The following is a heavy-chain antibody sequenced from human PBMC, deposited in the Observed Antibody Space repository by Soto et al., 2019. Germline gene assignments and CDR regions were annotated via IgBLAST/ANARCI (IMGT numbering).Heavy chain of an antibody. D-gene: IGHD6-19*01. J-gene: IGHJ4*02. Sequence: TLSLTCGVYNVSFSDYFWNWIRQPPGKGLEWIGEIKESGFATYNPSLKGRVTMSVDTANNQFSLKVTSVTAADTAVYYCARGKSSGPLYYFDTWGQGTLVTVSS. CDR2: IKESGFA. CDR1: NVSFSDYF. CDR3: ARGKSSGPLYYFDT. V-gene: IGHV4-34*01.